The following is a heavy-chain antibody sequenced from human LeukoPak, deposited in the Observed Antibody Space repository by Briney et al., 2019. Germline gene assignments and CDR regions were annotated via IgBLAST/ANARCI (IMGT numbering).Heavy chain of an antibody. V-gene: IGHV4-39*01. J-gene: IGHJ4*02. CDR3: ARLWSGYRPPDY. D-gene: IGHD3-3*01. Sequence: SETLSLTCTVSGGSINSNSYYWGWIRQPPGKGLEWIGSIYYSRNTYYDPSLKSRVTISVDTSKNQFSLKLSSVTAADTAVYYCARLWSGYRPPDYWGQGTLVTVSS. CDR2: IYYSRNT. CDR1: GGSINSNSYY.